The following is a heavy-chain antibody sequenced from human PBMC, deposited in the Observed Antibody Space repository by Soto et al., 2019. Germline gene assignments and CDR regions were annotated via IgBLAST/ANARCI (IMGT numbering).Heavy chain of an antibody. J-gene: IGHJ6*02. D-gene: IGHD2-21*02. V-gene: IGHV1-18*01. Sequence: QVQLVQSGAEVKKPGASVKVYCKASGYTISSYGLSCVRQAPGQGLEWMGWIAHNGNTNYARKFQGRFTLTIDTSTCTAYMELRSLRSDDTAVYYCARDRGGDFRYGMDVWGQGTSVTVSS. CDR2: IAHNGNT. CDR3: ARDRGGDFRYGMDV. CDR1: GYTISSYG.